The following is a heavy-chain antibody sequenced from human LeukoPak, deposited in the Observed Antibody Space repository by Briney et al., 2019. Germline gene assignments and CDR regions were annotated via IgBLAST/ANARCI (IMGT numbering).Heavy chain of an antibody. Sequence: ASVKVSCTASGYTFTSYYMHWVRQAPGQGLEWMGIINPSGGSTSYAQKFQGRVTMTRDTSTSTVYMELSSLRSEDTAVYYCSAVAVRGVITLDYWGQGTLVTVSS. CDR1: GYTFTSYY. V-gene: IGHV1-46*01. D-gene: IGHD3-10*01. CDR3: SAVAVRGVITLDY. CDR2: INPSGGST. J-gene: IGHJ4*02.